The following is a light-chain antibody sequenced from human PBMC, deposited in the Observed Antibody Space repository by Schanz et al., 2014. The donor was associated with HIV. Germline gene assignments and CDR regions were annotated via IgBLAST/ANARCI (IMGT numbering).Light chain of an antibody. CDR2: ADI. V-gene: IGLV1-44*01. J-gene: IGLJ3*02. CDR1: SSNIGSNA. CDR3: ATWDDSLKGWV. Sequence: QSVLTQPPSASGTPGQRVTISCSGGSSNIGSNAVSWYQQLPGTAPKLLIQADIQRPSGVPDRFSGSKSGTSASLAISGLQSEDEADYYCATWDDSLKGWVFGGGTKLTVL.